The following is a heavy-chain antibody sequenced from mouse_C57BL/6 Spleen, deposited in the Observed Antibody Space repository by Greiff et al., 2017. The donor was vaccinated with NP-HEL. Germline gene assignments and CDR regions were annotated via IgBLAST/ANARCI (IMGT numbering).Heavy chain of an antibody. CDR3: ATTGDYYAMDY. D-gene: IGHD4-1*01. CDR2: ISYDGSN. Sequence: EVHLVESGPGLVKPSQSLSLTCSVTGYSITSGYYWNWIRQFPGNKLEWMGYISYDGSNNYNPSLKNRISITRDTSKNQFFLKLNSVTTEDTATYYCATTGDYYAMDYWGQGTSVTVSS. CDR1: GYSITSGYY. V-gene: IGHV3-6*01. J-gene: IGHJ4*01.